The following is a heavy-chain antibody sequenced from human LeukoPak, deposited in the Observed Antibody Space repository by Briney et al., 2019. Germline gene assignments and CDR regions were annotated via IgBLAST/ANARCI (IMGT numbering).Heavy chain of an antibody. CDR2: IYSGGST. J-gene: IGHJ6*03. CDR3: ARVGRQLAHNYYYYMDV. Sequence: GGSLRLSCAASGFTVSSNYMSWVRQAPGKGLEWVSVIYSGGSTYYADSVKGRFTISRDNSKNTLYLQMNSLRAEDTAVYYCARVGRQLAHNYYYYMDVWGKGTTVTVSS. V-gene: IGHV3-53*01. D-gene: IGHD6-13*01. CDR1: GFTVSSNY.